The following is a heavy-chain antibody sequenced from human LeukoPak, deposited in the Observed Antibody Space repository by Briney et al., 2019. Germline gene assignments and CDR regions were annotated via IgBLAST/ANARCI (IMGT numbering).Heavy chain of an antibody. CDR1: GFTVSSNY. J-gene: IGHJ3*02. CDR3: ARAAGVTAIHNAFDI. CDR2: IYSGGGT. Sequence: GGSLRLYCAASGFTVSSNYMSWVRQAPGKGLEWVSVIYSGGGTDYADSVKGRFTISRDNSKSTLYLQMNSLRAEDTAVYYCARAAGVTAIHNAFDIWGQGTMVTVSS. V-gene: IGHV3-66*02. D-gene: IGHD2-21*02.